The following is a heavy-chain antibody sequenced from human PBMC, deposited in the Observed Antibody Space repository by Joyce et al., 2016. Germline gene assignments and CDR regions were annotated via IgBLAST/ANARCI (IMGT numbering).Heavy chain of an antibody. CDR2: IYYTEST. J-gene: IGHJ4*02. CDR3: ARSGRYDLGYFDS. Sequence: QLQLQESGPGLVKSSETLSLTCTVSGGSISSSSYYWGWIRQPPGKGLEWIGTIYYTESTYYNASLKSRVSVSIDTSKNQFSLKLSSVTSADTAVYFCARSGRYDLGYFDSWGQGTLVTVSS. D-gene: IGHD3-3*01. CDR1: GGSISSSSYY. V-gene: IGHV4-39*01.